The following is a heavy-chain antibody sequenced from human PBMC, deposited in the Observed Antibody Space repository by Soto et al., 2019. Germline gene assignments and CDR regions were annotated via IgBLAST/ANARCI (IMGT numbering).Heavy chain of an antibody. CDR3: ASLIAAAGSFGYYYYYMDV. D-gene: IGHD6-13*01. CDR1: GGSISSYY. CDR2: IYYSGST. V-gene: IGHV4-59*01. Sequence: SETLSLTCTVSGGSISSYYWSWIRQPPGKGLEWIGYIYYSGSTNYNPSLKSRVTISVDTSKNQFSLKLSSVTAADTAVYYCASLIAAAGSFGYYYYYMDVWGKGTTVTVSS. J-gene: IGHJ6*03.